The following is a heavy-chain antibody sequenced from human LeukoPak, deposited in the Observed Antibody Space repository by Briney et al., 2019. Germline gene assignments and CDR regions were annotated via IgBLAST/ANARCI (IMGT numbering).Heavy chain of an antibody. J-gene: IGHJ4*02. V-gene: IGHV3-30*02. CDR3: ARDGGSYDPFLR. D-gene: IGHD1-26*01. CDR1: GFTFSSYG. CDR2: IRYDGSNK. Sequence: TGRSLRLSCAASGFTFSSYGMHWVRQAPGKGLEWVAFIRYDGSNKYYADSVKGRFTMSRDNSKNTLYLQMNSLRAEDTAVYYCARDGGSYDPFLRWGQGTLVTVSS.